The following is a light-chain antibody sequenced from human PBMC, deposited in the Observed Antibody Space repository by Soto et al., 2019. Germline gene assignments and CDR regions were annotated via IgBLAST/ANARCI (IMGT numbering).Light chain of an antibody. CDR1: SSDVGGYNY. V-gene: IGLV2-14*01. CDR3: SSYTSSSNV. J-gene: IGLJ1*01. CDR2: EVS. Sequence: ALTQPASVSGSPGQSITISFTGTSSDVGGYNYVSWYQQHPGKAPKLMIYEVSNRPSGVSNRFSGSKSGNTASLTISGLQAEDKADYYCSSYTSSSNVFGTGTKVTVL.